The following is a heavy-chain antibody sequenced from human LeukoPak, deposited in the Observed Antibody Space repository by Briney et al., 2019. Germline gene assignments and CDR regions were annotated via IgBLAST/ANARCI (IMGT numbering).Heavy chain of an antibody. CDR1: GFTFDDYA. J-gene: IGHJ4*02. D-gene: IGHD4-23*01. Sequence: GRSLRLSCAASGFTFDDYAMHWVRQAPGKGLEWVSGISWNSGSIGYADSVKGRFTISRDNAKNTLYLQMNSLRAEDTAVYYCARRLVGTPDYSDYWGQGTLVTVSS. CDR2: ISWNSGSI. V-gene: IGHV3-9*01. CDR3: ARRLVGTPDYSDY.